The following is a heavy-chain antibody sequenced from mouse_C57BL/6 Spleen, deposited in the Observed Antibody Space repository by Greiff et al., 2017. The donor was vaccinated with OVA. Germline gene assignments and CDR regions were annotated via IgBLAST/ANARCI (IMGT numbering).Heavy chain of an antibody. CDR1: GYAFSSYW. CDR3: ARYWVGGPWFAY. CDR2: IYPGDGDT. D-gene: IGHD4-1*01. V-gene: IGHV1-80*01. J-gene: IGHJ3*01. Sequence: QVQLKQSGAELVKPGASVKISCKASGYAFSSYWMNWVKQRPGKGLEWIGQIYPGDGDTNYNGKFKGKATLTADKSSSTAYMQLSSLTSEDSAVYFCARYWVGGPWFAYWGQGTLVTVSA.